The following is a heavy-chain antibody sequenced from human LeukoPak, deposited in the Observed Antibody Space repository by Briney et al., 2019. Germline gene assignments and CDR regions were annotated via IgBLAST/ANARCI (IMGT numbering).Heavy chain of an antibody. Sequence: RGGSLRLSCAASGFTFSSYAMSWVRQPPGKGLNWVSSSSGSGDNIFYADSVKGRFTSSRDNSKNTLYLLMNSLRAEDTALYYCAKDESNDYRTYYYGMAVWGQGTTVTVSS. CDR1: GFTFSSYA. J-gene: IGHJ6*02. D-gene: IGHD4-11*01. CDR3: AKDESNDYRTYYYGMAV. V-gene: IGHV3-23*01. CDR2: SSGSGDNI.